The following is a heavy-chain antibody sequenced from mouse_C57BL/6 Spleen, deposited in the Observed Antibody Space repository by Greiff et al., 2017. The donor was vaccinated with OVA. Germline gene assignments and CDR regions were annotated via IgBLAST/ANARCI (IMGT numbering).Heavy chain of an antibody. CDR1: GYTFTDYY. J-gene: IGHJ2*01. CDR3: ARRWLLQSFDY. CDR2: INPNNGGT. V-gene: IGHV1-26*01. D-gene: IGHD2-3*01. Sequence: EVQLQQSGPELVKPGASVKISCKASGYTFTDYYMNWVKQSHGKSLEWIGDINPNNGGTSYNQKFKGKATLTVDKSSSTAYMELRSLTSEDSAVYYCARRWLLQSFDYWGQGTTLTVSS.